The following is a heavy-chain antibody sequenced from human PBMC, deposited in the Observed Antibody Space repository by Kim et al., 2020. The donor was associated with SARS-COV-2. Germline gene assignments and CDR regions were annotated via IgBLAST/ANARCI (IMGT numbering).Heavy chain of an antibody. J-gene: IGHJ5*02. CDR3: ARDGVDYGDYRVADP. D-gene: IGHD4-17*01. Sequence: DSVKGRFTISRDNAKNSLYLQMNSLRAEDTAVYYCARDGVDYGDYRVADPWGQGTLVTVSS. V-gene: IGHV3-11*04.